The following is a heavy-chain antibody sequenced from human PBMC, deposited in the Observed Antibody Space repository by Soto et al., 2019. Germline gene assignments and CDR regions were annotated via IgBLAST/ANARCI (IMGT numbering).Heavy chain of an antibody. CDR3: ARLPHYGDPKAGF. Sequence: QLQLQESGPGPVKPSETLSLTCTVSGGSISSSGYYWGWIRQPPGKGLEWIGRINYGGSTYYNPSLKSRVTISVDTSKNQFSLKLSSVTAADTAVYYCARLPHYGDPKAGFWGQGTLVTVSS. V-gene: IGHV4-39*01. CDR1: GGSISSSGYY. CDR2: INYGGST. J-gene: IGHJ4*02. D-gene: IGHD4-17*01.